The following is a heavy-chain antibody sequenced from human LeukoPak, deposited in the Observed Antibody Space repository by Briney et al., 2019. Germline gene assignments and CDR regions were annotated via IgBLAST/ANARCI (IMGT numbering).Heavy chain of an antibody. CDR3: ARDSPEKDYYDSSGYYVH. D-gene: IGHD3-22*01. Sequence: GGSLRLSCAASGFTFSSYWMSWVRQAPGKGLEWVANIKQDGSEKYYVDSVKGRFTISRDNAKNSLYLQMNSLRAEDTAVYYCARDSPEKDYYDSSGYYVHWGQGTLVTVFS. V-gene: IGHV3-7*01. J-gene: IGHJ4*02. CDR1: GFTFSSYW. CDR2: IKQDGSEK.